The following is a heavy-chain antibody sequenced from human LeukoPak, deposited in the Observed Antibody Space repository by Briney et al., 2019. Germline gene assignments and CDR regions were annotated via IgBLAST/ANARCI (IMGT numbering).Heavy chain of an antibody. D-gene: IGHD2-15*01. Sequence: PSETLSLTCAVYGGSFSGYYWSWILQPPGNGLEWIGEIYHSGSTNYNPSLKSRVTISVDKSKNQFSLKLSSVTAADTAVHYCARAPLGYCSGGSCYGWFDPWDQGTLVTVSS. CDR2: IYHSGST. J-gene: IGHJ5*02. CDR3: ARAPLGYCSGGSCYGWFDP. CDR1: GGSFSGYY. V-gene: IGHV4-34*01.